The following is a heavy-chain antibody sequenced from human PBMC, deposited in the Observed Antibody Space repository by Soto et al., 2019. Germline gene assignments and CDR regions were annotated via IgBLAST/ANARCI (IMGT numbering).Heavy chain of an antibody. Sequence: QVQLVESGGGVVQPGRSLRLSCAASGFTFSSYAMHWVRQAPGKGLEWVAVISYDGSNKYYADSVKGRFTISRDNSKNTLYLQMNTLRAEDTAVYYCATSGSNSWYYNGMDVWGQGTTVTVSS. J-gene: IGHJ6*02. CDR1: GFTFSSYA. D-gene: IGHD6-13*01. V-gene: IGHV3-30-3*01. CDR3: ATSGSNSWYYNGMDV. CDR2: ISYDGSNK.